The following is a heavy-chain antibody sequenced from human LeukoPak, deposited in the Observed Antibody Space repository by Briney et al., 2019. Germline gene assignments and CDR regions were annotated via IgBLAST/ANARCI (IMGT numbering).Heavy chain of an antibody. CDR1: GFTFSSYA. V-gene: IGHV3-23*01. J-gene: IGHJ4*02. D-gene: IGHD3-10*01. Sequence: GGSLRLSCAASGFTFSSYAMSWVPQAPGKGLEWVSAISGSGGSTYYADSVKGRFTISRDNSKNTLYLQMNSLRAEDTAVYYCAKDLPITMVRGVNFDYWGQGTLVTVSS. CDR3: AKDLPITMVRGVNFDY. CDR2: ISGSGGST.